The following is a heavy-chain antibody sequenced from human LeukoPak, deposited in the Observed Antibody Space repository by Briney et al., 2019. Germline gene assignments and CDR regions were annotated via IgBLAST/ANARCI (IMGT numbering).Heavy chain of an antibody. J-gene: IGHJ4*02. CDR2: ISYDGSNK. CDR3: ARAEYSSSSRLFDY. V-gene: IGHV3-30*03. Sequence: GGSLRLSCAASGFTFSSYGMHWVRQAPGKGLEWVAVISYDGSNKYYADSVKGRFTISRDNSKNTLYLQMNSLRAEDTAVYYCARAEYSSSSRLFDYWGQGTLVTVSS. CDR1: GFTFSSYG. D-gene: IGHD6-6*01.